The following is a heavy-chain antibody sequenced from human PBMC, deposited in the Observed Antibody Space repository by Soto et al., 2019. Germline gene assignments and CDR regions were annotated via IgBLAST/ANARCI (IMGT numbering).Heavy chain of an antibody. J-gene: IGHJ4*02. Sequence: QVQLQESGPSLVKPSETLSLTCTVSDDSIRSSYYYWSWIRQAPGQGLEWIGYIQSSGNTYYNPSRNKRGVISLDTPKKQCSLSLTSVTAADTAVYYCVRDVTETLPTGHILAAGRFDLWGQGALVTVSS. CDR3: VRDVTETLPTGHILAAGRFDL. V-gene: IGHV4-30-4*08. CDR1: DDSIRSSYYY. CDR2: IQSSGNT. D-gene: IGHD2-21*01.